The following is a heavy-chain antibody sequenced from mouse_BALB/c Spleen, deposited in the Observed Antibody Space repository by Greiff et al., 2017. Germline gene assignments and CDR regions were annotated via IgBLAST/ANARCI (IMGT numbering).Heavy chain of an antibody. CDR3: ARDSYYDYDYWYFDV. CDR1: GFTFTDYY. V-gene: IGHV7-3*02. Sequence: EVKLMESGGGLVQPGGSLRLSCATSGFTFTDYYMSWVRQPPGKALEWLGFIRNKANGYTTEYSASVKGRFTISRDNSQSILYLQMNTLRAEDSATYYCARDSYYDYDYWYFDVWGAGTTVTVSS. D-gene: IGHD2-4*01. J-gene: IGHJ1*01. CDR2: IRNKANGYTT.